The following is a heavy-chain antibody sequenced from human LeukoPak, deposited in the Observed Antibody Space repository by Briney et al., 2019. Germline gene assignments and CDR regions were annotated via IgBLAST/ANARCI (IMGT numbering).Heavy chain of an antibody. CDR3: ATRVTADSYDASDI. CDR2: ISSTSAHI. V-gene: IGHV3-21*01. CDR1: GFTFSRYS. D-gene: IGHD6-13*01. Sequence: PGGSLRLSCVASGFTFSRYSINWVRQAPGKGLQWVSSISSTSAHIYYADPVKGRITISRYNAKNSLYLEMNSLRVDDTALYYCATRVTADSYDASDIWGQGTLVTVSS. J-gene: IGHJ3*02.